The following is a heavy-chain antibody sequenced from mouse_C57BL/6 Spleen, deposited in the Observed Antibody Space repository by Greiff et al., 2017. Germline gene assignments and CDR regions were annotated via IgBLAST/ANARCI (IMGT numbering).Heavy chain of an antibody. CDR2: IDPSDSYT. CDR1: GYTFTSYW. J-gene: IGHJ2*01. V-gene: IGHV1-69*01. CDR3: ARSDDYDIFDY. D-gene: IGHD2-4*01. Sequence: VQLQQPGAELVMPGASVKLSCKASGYTFTSYWMHWVKQRPGQGLEWIGEIDPSDSYTNYNQKFKGKSTLTVDKSSSTAYMQLSSLTSEDSAVYYCARSDDYDIFDYWGQGTTLTVSS.